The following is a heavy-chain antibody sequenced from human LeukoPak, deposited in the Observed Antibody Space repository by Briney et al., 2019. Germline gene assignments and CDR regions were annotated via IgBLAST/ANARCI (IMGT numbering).Heavy chain of an antibody. V-gene: IGHV4-34*01. CDR3: ARGDFGDYGDY. J-gene: IGHJ4*02. CDR1: GGSFSGYY. CDR2: INRSGST. Sequence: PSETLSLTCAVYGGSFSGYYWSWIRQPPGEGLEWIGEINRSGSTNYNPSLMSRVTISLDTSKNQFSLKLSSVTAADTAVYYCARGDFGDYGDYWGQGALVTVSS. D-gene: IGHD4-17*01.